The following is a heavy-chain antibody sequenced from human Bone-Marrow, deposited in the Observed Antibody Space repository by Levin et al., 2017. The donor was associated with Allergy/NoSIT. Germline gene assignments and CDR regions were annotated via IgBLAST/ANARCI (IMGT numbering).Heavy chain of an antibody. CDR3: ARGITEWFGELFNP. CDR2: VIPIFDTP. J-gene: IGHJ5*02. Sequence: SVKVSCKASGGSISTFTVSWVRQAPGQGLEWMGSVIPIFDTPNYAQKFQGRVTITADKSTNTAYMELNSLTSADTAVYYCARGITEWFGELFNPWGQGTLVTVSS. CDR1: GGSISTFT. D-gene: IGHD3-10*01. V-gene: IGHV1-69*08.